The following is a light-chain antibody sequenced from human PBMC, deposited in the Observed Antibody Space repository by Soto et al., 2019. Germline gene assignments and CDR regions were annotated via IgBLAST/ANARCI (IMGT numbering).Light chain of an antibody. CDR2: DAS. J-gene: IGKJ1*01. Sequence: DIRRTQSPSTLSASVGDRVTMTCRASQSISSWLAWYQQKPGKAPKLLIYDASSLESGVPSRFSGSGSGTEFTLTISSLQPDDFATYYCLQYKSYSWKFGLGTKVDIK. V-gene: IGKV1-5*01. CDR3: LQYKSYSWK. CDR1: QSISSW.